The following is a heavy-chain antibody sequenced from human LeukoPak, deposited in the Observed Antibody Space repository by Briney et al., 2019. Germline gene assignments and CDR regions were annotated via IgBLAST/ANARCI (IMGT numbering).Heavy chain of an antibody. CDR2: IYPGDSDT. D-gene: IGHD5-24*01. J-gene: IGHJ4*02. Sequence: GESLKISCKGSGYNFATYWIGWVRQMPGKGLEWMGIIYPGDSDTRYSPSFQGQVTISVDKSINTASLQWSSLKASDTAIYYCASRKKGMATTGFDYWGQGTLVTVSS. V-gene: IGHV5-51*01. CDR3: ASRKKGMATTGFDY. CDR1: GYNFATYW.